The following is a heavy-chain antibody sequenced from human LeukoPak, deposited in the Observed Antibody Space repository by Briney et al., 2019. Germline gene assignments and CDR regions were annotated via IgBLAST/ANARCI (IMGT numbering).Heavy chain of an antibody. CDR3: VKFGVDYDMGV. CDR2: IHYSGRA. CDR1: GDSISGSY. D-gene: IGHD3-16*01. J-gene: IGHJ6*02. V-gene: IGHV4-59*01. Sequence: PSETLSLTCTVSGDSISGSYWTWVRQPPGQGLEWIGQIHYSGRADYNPSPKRRITISVDTSKNQMSLTLTSVTAADTAIYYCVKFGVDYDMGVWGQGTTVTVSS.